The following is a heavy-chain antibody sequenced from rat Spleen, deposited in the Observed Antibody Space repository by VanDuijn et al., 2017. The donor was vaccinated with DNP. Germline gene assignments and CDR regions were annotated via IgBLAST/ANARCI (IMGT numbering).Heavy chain of an antibody. V-gene: IGHV3-1*01. CDR2: ISYSGFT. Sequence: EVQLQESGPGLVKPSQSLSLPCSVTGYSITSNYWAWIRKFPGNQMEWMGYISYSGFTRYNPSLKSRISITRDTSKNLFFLQLNSLTTEDTATYYCARWSDYFDNWGQGVMVTVSS. J-gene: IGHJ2*01. CDR1: GYSITSNY. CDR3: ARWSDYFDN.